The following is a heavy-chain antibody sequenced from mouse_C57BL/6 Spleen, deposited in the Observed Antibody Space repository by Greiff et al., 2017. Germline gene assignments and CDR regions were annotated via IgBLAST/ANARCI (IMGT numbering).Heavy chain of an antibody. J-gene: IGHJ4*01. V-gene: IGHV1-72*01. CDR2: IDPNSGGT. D-gene: IGHD1-1*01. CDR1: GYTFTSYW. Sequence: VQLQQPGAELVKPGASVKLSCKASGYTFTSYWMHWVKQRPGRGLEWIGRIDPNSGGTKYNEKFKSKATLTVDKPSSTAYMKLSSLTSEDSAVYYCAREGPFTTAVGGAMDYWGQGTSVTVSS. CDR3: AREGPFTTAVGGAMDY.